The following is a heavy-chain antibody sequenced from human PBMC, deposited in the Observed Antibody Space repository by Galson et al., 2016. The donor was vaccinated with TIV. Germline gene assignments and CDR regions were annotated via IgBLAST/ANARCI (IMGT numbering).Heavy chain of an antibody. V-gene: IGHV3-23*01. J-gene: IGHJ4*02. CDR3: AKGKGSSCYSGADY. Sequence: SLRLSCAASGFTFSSYAMNWVRQAPGKGLEWVSAISGSGDNTFYAGSVKSRFTISRDTSKNTLYLQMSSLRAEDTALYYCAKGKGSSCYSGADYWGQGTLVTVSS. CDR2: ISGSGDNT. D-gene: IGHD2-2*02. CDR1: GFTFSSYA.